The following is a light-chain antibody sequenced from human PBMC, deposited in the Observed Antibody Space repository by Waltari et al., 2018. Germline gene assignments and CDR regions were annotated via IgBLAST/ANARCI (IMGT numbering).Light chain of an antibody. Sequence: DIQMTQSPSTVSASVGDKVTITCRASQSISVWLAWYQQKPGKPPKLLIYKASNLETGVPSRFTGSGSGTEFTLTITSLQPDDFATYFCQQYDADSALTFGEGTQVEMK. CDR3: QQYDADSALT. J-gene: IGKJ4*01. V-gene: IGKV1-5*03. CDR1: QSISVW. CDR2: KAS.